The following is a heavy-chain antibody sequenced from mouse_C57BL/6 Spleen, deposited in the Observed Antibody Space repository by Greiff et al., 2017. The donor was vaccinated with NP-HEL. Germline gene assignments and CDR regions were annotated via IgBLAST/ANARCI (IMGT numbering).Heavy chain of an antibody. V-gene: IGHV1-54*01. Sequence: QVQLKESGAELVRPGTSVKVSCKASGYAFTNYLIEWVKQRPGQGLEWIGVINPGSGGTNYNEKFKGKATLTADKSSSTAYMQLSSLTSEDSAVYFCARWDGNYLNFAYWGQGTLVTVSA. J-gene: IGHJ3*01. CDR3: ARWDGNYLNFAY. CDR2: INPGSGGT. D-gene: IGHD2-1*01. CDR1: GYAFTNYL.